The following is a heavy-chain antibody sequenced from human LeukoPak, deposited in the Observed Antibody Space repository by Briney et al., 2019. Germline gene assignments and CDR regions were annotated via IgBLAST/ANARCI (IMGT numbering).Heavy chain of an antibody. D-gene: IGHD3-10*01. J-gene: IGHJ4*02. CDR2: IYYSGST. CDR3: ARASQHYYASGSSSLDY. CDR1: GGSISSGHYY. V-gene: IGHV4-31*03. Sequence: PSETLSLTCTVSGGSISSGHYYWSWIRQHPGKGLEWIGYIYYSGSTYYNPSLESRVTISVDTSKNQFSLKPSSVTAADTAVYYCARASQHYYASGSSSLDYWGQGTLVTVSS.